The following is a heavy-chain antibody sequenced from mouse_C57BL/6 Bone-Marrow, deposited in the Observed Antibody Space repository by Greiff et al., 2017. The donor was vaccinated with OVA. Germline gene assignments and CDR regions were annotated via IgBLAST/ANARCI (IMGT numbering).Heavy chain of an antibody. CDR2: INPSSGYT. J-gene: IGHJ2*01. Sequence: VMLVESGAELARPGASVKMSCKASGYTFTSYTMHWVKQRPGQGLEWIGYINPSSGYTKYNQKFKDKATLTADKSSSTAYMQLSSLTSEDSAVYYCARSPYYYYSHYFDYWGQGTTLTVSS. V-gene: IGHV1-4*01. D-gene: IGHD1-1*01. CDR1: GYTFTSYT. CDR3: ARSPYYYYSHYFDY.